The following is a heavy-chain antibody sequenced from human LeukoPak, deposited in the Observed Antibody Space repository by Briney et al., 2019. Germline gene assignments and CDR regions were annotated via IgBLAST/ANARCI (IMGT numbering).Heavy chain of an antibody. Sequence: GASVKVSCKTSGGTFSNSGISWVRQAPGQGPEWMGGIIPVFGTPNYAQKFQGRLTITADRSETTAYMELSSLTSDDTAVYYCARERLARFPYFDYWGQGTLVAVSS. V-gene: IGHV1-69*06. D-gene: IGHD3-3*01. CDR1: GGTFSNSG. CDR3: ARERLARFPYFDY. CDR2: IIPVFGTP. J-gene: IGHJ4*02.